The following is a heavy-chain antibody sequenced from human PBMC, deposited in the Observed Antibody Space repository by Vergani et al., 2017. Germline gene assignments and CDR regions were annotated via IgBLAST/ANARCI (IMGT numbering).Heavy chain of an antibody. D-gene: IGHD6-6*01. CDR2: IGTAGDT. J-gene: IGHJ4*02. Sequence: EVQLVESGGGLVQPGGSLRLSCSASGFTFSTYDMHWVRQATGKGLEWVSDIGTAGDTYYPGSVKVRFTISRENAKNSLYLQMSGLTAGDTAVYYCSRRDSSSPALDYWGQGTLVTVSS. V-gene: IGHV3-13*01. CDR3: SRRDSSSPALDY. CDR1: GFTFSTYD.